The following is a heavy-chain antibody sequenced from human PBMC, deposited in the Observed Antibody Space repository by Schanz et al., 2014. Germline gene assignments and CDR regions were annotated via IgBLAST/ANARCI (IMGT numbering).Heavy chain of an antibody. D-gene: IGHD3-10*01. CDR2: ISSSSIYT. V-gene: IGHV3-11*06. CDR3: ARPSGSYFWAFDI. CDR1: GFTFSDHH. J-gene: IGHJ3*02. Sequence: QVQLVESGGGLVQPGGSLRLSCAASGFTFSDHHMDWVRQAPGKGLEWVSYISSSSIYTNYADSVKGRFTISRDNAKNSLYLQMNSLRAEDTAVYYCARPSGSYFWAFDIWGQGTMVTVS.